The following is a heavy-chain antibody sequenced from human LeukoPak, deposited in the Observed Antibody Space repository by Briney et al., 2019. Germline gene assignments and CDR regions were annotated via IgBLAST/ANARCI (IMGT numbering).Heavy chain of an antibody. CDR1: GYTFTGYY. CDR2: INPNSGGT. CDR3: ARGIAARPGWFDP. D-gene: IGHD6-6*01. V-gene: IGHV1-2*02. Sequence: ASVKVSCTASGYTFTGYYMHWVRQAPGQGLEWMGWINPNSGGTNYAQKVQGRVTMTRDTSISTAYMELSRLRSDDTAVYYCARGIAARPGWFDPWGQGTLVTVSS. J-gene: IGHJ5*02.